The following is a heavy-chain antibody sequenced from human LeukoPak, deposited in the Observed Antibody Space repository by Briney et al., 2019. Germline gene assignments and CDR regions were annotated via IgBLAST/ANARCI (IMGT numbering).Heavy chain of an antibody. CDR1: GFSFSKYG. CDR2: ISGSGDTT. CDR3: AKVSRGMDYGSGSYYPDY. Sequence: PGGSLRLSCAASGFSFSKYGMSWVRQAPGKGLEWVSAISGSGDTTYYADSVKGRFTISRDNSKNTLYLQMNGLRPEDTAVYYCAKVSRGMDYGSGSYYPDYWGQGTLVTVSS. V-gene: IGHV3-23*01. J-gene: IGHJ4*02. D-gene: IGHD3-10*01.